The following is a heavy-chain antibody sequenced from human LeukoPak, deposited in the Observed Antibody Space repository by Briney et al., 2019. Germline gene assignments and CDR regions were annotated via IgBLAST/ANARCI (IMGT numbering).Heavy chain of an antibody. V-gene: IGHV3-48*03. CDR1: GFIFNSYE. J-gene: IGHJ4*02. D-gene: IGHD2-2*01. Sequence: GGSLRLSCGASGFIFNSYEMNWVRQAPGKGLEWVAFISFSGNSIYYADSVKGRFTISRDNAKNSLYLQMNSLRAEDTALYYCARDQDCSSASCYDGPYYFDYWGQGTLVTVSS. CDR3: ARDQDCSSASCYDGPYYFDY. CDR2: ISFSGNSI.